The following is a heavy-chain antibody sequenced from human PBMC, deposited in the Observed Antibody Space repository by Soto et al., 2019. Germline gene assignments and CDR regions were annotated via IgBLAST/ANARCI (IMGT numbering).Heavy chain of an antibody. CDR3: ARDLGYCSGGSCYSSAYFDY. CDR1: GFTFSSYG. J-gene: IGHJ4*02. V-gene: IGHV3-33*01. Sequence: VQLVESGGGVVQPGRSLRLSCAASGFTFSSYGMHWVRQAPGKGLEWVAVIWYDGSNKYYADSVKGRFTISRDNSKNTLYLQMNSLRAEDTAVYYCARDLGYCSGGSCYSSAYFDYWGQGTLVTVSS. D-gene: IGHD2-15*01. CDR2: IWYDGSNK.